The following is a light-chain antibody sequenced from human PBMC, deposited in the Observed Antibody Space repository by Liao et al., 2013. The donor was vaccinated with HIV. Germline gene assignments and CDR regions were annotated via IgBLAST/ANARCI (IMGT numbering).Light chain of an antibody. V-gene: IGLV3-21*01. Sequence: SYELTQPPSVSVAPGKTARITCGGNNIGTKSAHWYQQKPGQAPVLVIYYDTDRPSGIPERFSASNSGNTATLTISGVEAGDEADYYCQVWDSSSDHPVVFGGGTEADRP. CDR2: YDT. J-gene: IGLJ2*01. CDR3: QVWDSSSDHPVV. CDR1: NIGTKS.